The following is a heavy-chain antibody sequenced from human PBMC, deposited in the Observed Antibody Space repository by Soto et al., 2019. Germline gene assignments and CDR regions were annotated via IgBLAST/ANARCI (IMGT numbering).Heavy chain of an antibody. CDR2: IKGDGSER. CDR3: ARDGCTSASCDVYGIGV. D-gene: IGHD2-2*01. V-gene: IGHV3-7*03. CDR1: GFTFRSYW. Sequence: GGSLRLSCAASGFTFRSYWMSWVRQAPGKGLEWVANIKGDGSERHYVDSVKGRFTISRDNAKNSLFLQMNSLRVEDTAVYYCARDGCTSASCDVYGIGVWGQGTTVTVYS. J-gene: IGHJ6*02.